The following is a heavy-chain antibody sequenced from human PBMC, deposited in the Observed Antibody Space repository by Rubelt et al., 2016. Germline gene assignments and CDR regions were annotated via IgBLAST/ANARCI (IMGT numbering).Heavy chain of an antibody. CDR2: IHYSGST. CDR1: GGSFSGYY. V-gene: IGHV4-34*02. J-gene: IGHJ4*02. CDR3: ARRGVSGYVDS. Sequence: QVQLQQWGAGLLKPSETLSLTCAVYGGSFSGYYWSWIRQPPGKGPEWIGYIHYSGSTNYNPALKSRVTILVDTSKNQFSWKRSIVTAADTAVYYCARRGVSGYVDSWGQGTLVTVSS.